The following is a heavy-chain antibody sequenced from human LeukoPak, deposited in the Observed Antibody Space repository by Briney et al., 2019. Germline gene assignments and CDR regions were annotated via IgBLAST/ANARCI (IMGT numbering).Heavy chain of an antibody. CDR1: GYTFTGYY. CDR3: AREYGDNSAAHFDS. V-gene: IGHV1-2*02. CDR2: TNANTGVT. Sequence: ASVKVSCKASGYTFTGYYIYWVRQAPGQGLECMGWTNANTGVTNYAQKFWGRVTMTRDTSVSTAYMELSRLRSDDTAVYFCAREYGDNSAAHFDSWGQGTLVTVSS. J-gene: IGHJ4*02. D-gene: IGHD4/OR15-4a*01.